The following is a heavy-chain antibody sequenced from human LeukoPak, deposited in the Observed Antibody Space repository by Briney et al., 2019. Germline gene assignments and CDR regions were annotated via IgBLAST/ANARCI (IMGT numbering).Heavy chain of an antibody. CDR1: GFTLRDSD. CDR3: ASDASWRRRGDFDY. CDR2: ISSGSSYT. V-gene: IGHV3-11*05. D-gene: IGHD3-16*01. J-gene: IGHJ4*02. Sequence: GGSLRLSCGASGFTLRDSDMSGIRQAPGKGLEWVSYISSGSSYTTYADSVKGRFTISRDNAKNSLYLQMNSLRAEDTAVYYCASDASWRRRGDFDYWGQGTLVTVSS.